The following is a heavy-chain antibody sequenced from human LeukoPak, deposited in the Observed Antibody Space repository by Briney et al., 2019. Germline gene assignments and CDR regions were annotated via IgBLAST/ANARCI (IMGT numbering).Heavy chain of an antibody. Sequence: PGGSLRLSCAASGFTFHNYAIHWVRQAPGKGLEWVSLTTYFADSVKGRFTISRDNSKSSLFLQMDSLRTEDTALYYCARDHVYGGADYWGQGTLVTVSS. CDR3: ARDHVYGGADY. CDR1: GFTFHNYA. J-gene: IGHJ4*02. D-gene: IGHD5/OR15-5a*01. V-gene: IGHV3-43*02. CDR2: TT.